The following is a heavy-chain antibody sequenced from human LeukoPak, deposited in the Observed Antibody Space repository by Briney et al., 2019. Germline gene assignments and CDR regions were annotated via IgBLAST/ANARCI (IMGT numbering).Heavy chain of an antibody. CDR1: GGSISSYY. V-gene: IGHV4-4*07. D-gene: IGHD3-3*01. Sequence: PSETLSLTCTVSGGSISSYYWSWIRQPAGKGLEWIGRIYTSGSTNYNPSLKSRVTMSVDTSKNQFSLKLSSVTAADTAVYYCARGAIFGADTSPVYYYGLDVWGQGTTVTVTS. CDR3: ARGAIFGADTSPVYYYGLDV. CDR2: IYTSGST. J-gene: IGHJ6*02.